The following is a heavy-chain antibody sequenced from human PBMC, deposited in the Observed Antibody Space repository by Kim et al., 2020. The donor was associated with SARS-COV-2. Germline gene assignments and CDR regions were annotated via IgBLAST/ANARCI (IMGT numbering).Heavy chain of an antibody. CDR3: ARANYYENSSHYSSWYFDL. D-gene: IGHD3-16*01. J-gene: IGHJ2*01. CDR1: GLSFTSYY. CDR2: IGSPGDRT. Sequence: ASVKVSCKTSGLSFTSYYMHWIRQAPGQGLEWVGLIGSPGDRTDYAQKLQDRVTVTRDTSTRTVYMELSSLRSEDTAVYYCARANYYENSSHYSSWYFDLWGRGTPITVSS. V-gene: IGHV1-46*04.